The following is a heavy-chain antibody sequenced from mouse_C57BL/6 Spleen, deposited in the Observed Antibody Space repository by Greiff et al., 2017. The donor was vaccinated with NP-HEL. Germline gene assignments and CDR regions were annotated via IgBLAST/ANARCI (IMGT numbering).Heavy chain of an antibody. Sequence: DVKLVESGGDLVKPGGSLKLSCAASGFTFSSYGMSWVRQTPDKRLEWVATISSGGSYTYYPDSVKGRFTISRDNAKNTLYRQMRSLKSGETAMYYCARRYYSRDNWYFDVWGTGTTVTVSS. V-gene: IGHV5-6*02. J-gene: IGHJ1*03. CDR2: ISSGGSYT. CDR1: GFTFSSYG. D-gene: IGHD1-1*01. CDR3: ARRYYSRDNWYFDV.